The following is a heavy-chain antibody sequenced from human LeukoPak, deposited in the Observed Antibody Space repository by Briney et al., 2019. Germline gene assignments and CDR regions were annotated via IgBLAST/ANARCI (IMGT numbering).Heavy chain of an antibody. CDR2: ISSSGSTI. V-gene: IGHV3-11*01. Sequence: GGSLRLSCAASGFTFSDYYMSWIRQAPGKGLEWVSYISSSGSTIYYADSMKGRFTISRDNAENLLYLQMNSLKTEDTAVYYCTTGEKYYYDSSGQSLDYWGQGTLVTVSS. CDR1: GFTFSDYY. D-gene: IGHD3-22*01. CDR3: TTGEKYYYDSSGQSLDY. J-gene: IGHJ4*02.